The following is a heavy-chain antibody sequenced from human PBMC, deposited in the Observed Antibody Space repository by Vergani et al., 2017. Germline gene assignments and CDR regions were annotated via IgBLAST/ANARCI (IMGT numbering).Heavy chain of an antibody. D-gene: IGHD3-10*01. Sequence: QVQLQESGPGLVKPSETLTFTCDVSDSSIMTNPYWGWFRQSPGKGLEWIGCIHHSVDTHYNSSLKSRVSISIVSSSKFSLSLTSVTAADTAIYYCARHRGSGGFFPSSYFYGMDVWGHGTTVTVSS. CDR3: ARHRGSGGFFPSSYFYGMDV. CDR1: DSSIMTNPY. J-gene: IGHJ6*02. V-gene: IGHV4-38-2*01. CDR2: IHHSVDT.